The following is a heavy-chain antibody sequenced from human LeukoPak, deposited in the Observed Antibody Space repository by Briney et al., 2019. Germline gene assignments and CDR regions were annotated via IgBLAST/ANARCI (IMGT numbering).Heavy chain of an antibody. Sequence: SETLSLTCAVYGGSFSTYYWNWIRQPPGKGLERIGEINHSGTSNYNPSLKSRVTISVDTSKNQFSLKLSSVTAADAAVYYCARSYGSSTHNWFDPWGQGTLVTVSS. CDR1: GGSFSTYY. D-gene: IGHD6-19*01. J-gene: IGHJ5*02. CDR2: INHSGTS. CDR3: ARSYGSSTHNWFDP. V-gene: IGHV4-34*01.